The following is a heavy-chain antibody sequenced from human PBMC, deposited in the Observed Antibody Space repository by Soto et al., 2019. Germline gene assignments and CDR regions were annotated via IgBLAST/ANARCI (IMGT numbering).Heavy chain of an antibody. J-gene: IGHJ3*02. V-gene: IGHV3-72*01. CDR2: SRSKADRHTA. CDR3: VRYRRIPHGPGAFHI. CDR1: GFTLSEHY. Sequence: GGALRLSSAASGFTLSEHYMEWIRRARGKGLEWVGRSRSKADRHTAEYAASVKGRFTISRDDSKNSMFLQMNRLKVEDTAVYYCVRYRRIPHGPGAFHIWGQGAMVTVSS. D-gene: IGHD1-26*01.